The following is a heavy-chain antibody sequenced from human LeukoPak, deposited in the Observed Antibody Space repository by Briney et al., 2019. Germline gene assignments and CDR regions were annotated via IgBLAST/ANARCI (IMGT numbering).Heavy chain of an antibody. Sequence: GGSLRLSCAASGFSVRSNYTSWVRQAPGKRLESVAVIHGGGTTLYADSVKGRFTISRDDSKNTLSLQMNSLTDEDTALYYCVKSYSGWTGQSWGQGTQVTVSS. V-gene: IGHV3-66*01. CDR2: IHGGGTT. J-gene: IGHJ5*02. CDR1: GFSVRSNY. CDR3: VKSYSGWTGQS. D-gene: IGHD6-19*01.